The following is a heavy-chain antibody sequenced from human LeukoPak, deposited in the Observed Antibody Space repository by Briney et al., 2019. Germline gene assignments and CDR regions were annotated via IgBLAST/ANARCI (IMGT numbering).Heavy chain of an antibody. CDR2: ISWNSGSI. V-gene: IGHV3-9*01. CDR3: AKDRDPMLRGVIDY. Sequence: SLRLSCAASGFTFDDYAMHWVRQAPGKGLEWVSGISWNSGSIGYADSVKGRFTISRDNAKNSLYLQMNSLRAEDTALYYCAKDRDPMLRGVIDYWGQGTLVTVSS. J-gene: IGHJ4*02. D-gene: IGHD3-10*01. CDR1: GFTFDDYA.